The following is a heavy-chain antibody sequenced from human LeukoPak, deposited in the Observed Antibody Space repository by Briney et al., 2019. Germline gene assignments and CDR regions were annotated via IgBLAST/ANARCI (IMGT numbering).Heavy chain of an antibody. Sequence: NPGGSLRLSCAASGSTFSSYAMSWVRQAPGKGLEWIGSIYYSGSTYYNPSLKSRVTISVDTSKNQFSLKLNSVTATDTAVYYCARHYGPWGQGTLVTVSS. CDR3: ARHYGP. CDR1: GSTFSSYA. D-gene: IGHD3-10*01. J-gene: IGHJ4*02. V-gene: IGHV4-39*01. CDR2: IYYSGST.